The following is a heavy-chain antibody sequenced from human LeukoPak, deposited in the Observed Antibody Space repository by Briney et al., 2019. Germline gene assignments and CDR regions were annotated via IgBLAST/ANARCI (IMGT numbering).Heavy chain of an antibody. CDR3: AKSIVGATELGGYYHGMDV. J-gene: IGHJ6*02. CDR2: ISWNSGNI. D-gene: IGHD1-26*01. CDR1: GFTFDDFA. V-gene: IGHV3-9*01. Sequence: GRSLRLSCAASGFTFDDFAMHWVRQAPGKGLEWVSGISWNSGNIGYADSVKGRFTISRDNAKNSLYLQMNSLRPEDTALYYCAKSIVGATELGGYYHGMDVWGQGTTVTVSS.